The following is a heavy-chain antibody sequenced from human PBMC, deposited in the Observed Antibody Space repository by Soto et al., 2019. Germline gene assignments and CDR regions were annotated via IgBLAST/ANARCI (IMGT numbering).Heavy chain of an antibody. D-gene: IGHD1-26*01. J-gene: IGHJ4*02. CDR1: GFTFSSYG. V-gene: IGHV3-33*01. Sequence: QVQLVESGGGVVQPGRSLRLSCAASGFTFSSYGMHWVRQAPGKGLEWVAVIWYDGSNKYYADSVKGRFTISRDNSKNPLYLQMNSLRAEDTAVYYCARAIIVGANGEFDYWGQGTLVTVSS. CDR3: ARAIIVGANGEFDY. CDR2: IWYDGSNK.